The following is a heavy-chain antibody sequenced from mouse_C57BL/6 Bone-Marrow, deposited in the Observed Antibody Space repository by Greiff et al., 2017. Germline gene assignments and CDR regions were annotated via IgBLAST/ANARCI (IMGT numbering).Heavy chain of an antibody. CDR2: ISYDGSN. J-gene: IGHJ1*03. CDR1: GYSITSGYY. Sequence: ESGPGLVKPSQSLSLTCSVTGYSITSGYYWNWIRQFPGNKLEWMGDISYDGSNNYNPSLKNRISITRDTSKNQFFLKLNSVTTEDTATYYCARETVVATPYWYFDVWGTGTTVTVSS. D-gene: IGHD1-1*01. CDR3: ARETVVATPYWYFDV. V-gene: IGHV3-6*01.